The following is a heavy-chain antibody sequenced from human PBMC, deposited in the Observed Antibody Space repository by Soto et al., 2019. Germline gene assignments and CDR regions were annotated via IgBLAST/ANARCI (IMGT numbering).Heavy chain of an antibody. Sequence: QVQLVQSGAEVKKPGASVKVSCKAYGYTFTSYYMHWVRQAPGQGLEWMGIINPSGGSTSYAQKSQGRVTMARDTSTSTGHMELSSWRCDVTAVYYCARVQAGGSGGSCYAYWGQGTLVTVSS. D-gene: IGHD2-15*01. CDR1: GYTFTSYY. CDR2: INPSGGST. CDR3: ARVQAGGSGGSCYAY. V-gene: IGHV1-46*03. J-gene: IGHJ4*02.